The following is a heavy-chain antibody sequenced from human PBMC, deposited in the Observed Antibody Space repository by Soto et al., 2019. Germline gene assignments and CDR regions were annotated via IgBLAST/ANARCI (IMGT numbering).Heavy chain of an antibody. CDR1: GFTFSSYS. Sequence: GGSLRLSCAASGFTFSSYSMNWVRQAPGKGLEWVSSISSSSSYIYYADSVKGRFTISRDNAKNSLYLQMNSLRAEDTAVYYCARDPPCSSTSCYAFGGYYYGMDVWGQGTTVTVSS. J-gene: IGHJ6*02. CDR3: ARDPPCSSTSCYAFGGYYYGMDV. D-gene: IGHD2-2*01. CDR2: ISSSSSYI. V-gene: IGHV3-21*01.